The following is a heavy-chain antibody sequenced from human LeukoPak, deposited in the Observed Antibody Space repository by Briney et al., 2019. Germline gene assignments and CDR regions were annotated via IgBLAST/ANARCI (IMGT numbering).Heavy chain of an antibody. J-gene: IGHJ4*02. D-gene: IGHD5-12*01. CDR1: GFTFSSYG. CDR2: INSDGSST. CDR3: AVDIVATIDVRGLDY. V-gene: IGHV3-74*01. Sequence: GGSLRLSCAASGFTFSSYGMHWVRQAPGKGLVWVSRINSDGSSTSYADSVKGRFTISRDNAKNTLYLQMNSLRAEDTAVYYCAVDIVATIDVRGLDYWSQGTLVTVSS.